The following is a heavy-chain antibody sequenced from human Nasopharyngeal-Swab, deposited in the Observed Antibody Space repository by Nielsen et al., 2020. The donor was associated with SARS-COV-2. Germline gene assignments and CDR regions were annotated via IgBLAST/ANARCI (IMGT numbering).Heavy chain of an antibody. CDR2: ISYDGSNK. Sequence: GESLKISCAASGFTFSSYGMHWVRQAPGKGLEWVAVISYDGSNKYYADPVKGRFTISRDNSKNTLYLQMNSLRAEDTAVYYCARDPSSGWYFTELYWGQGTLVTVSS. CDR3: ARDPSSGWYFTELY. J-gene: IGHJ4*02. V-gene: IGHV3-30*03. CDR1: GFTFSSYG. D-gene: IGHD6-19*01.